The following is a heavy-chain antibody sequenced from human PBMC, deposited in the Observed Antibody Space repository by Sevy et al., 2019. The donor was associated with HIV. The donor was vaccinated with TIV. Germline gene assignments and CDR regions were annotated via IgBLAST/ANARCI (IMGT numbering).Heavy chain of an antibody. CDR3: ARDGGCSSTACLLYFDY. D-gene: IGHD2-2*01. CDR1: GFTFSKYP. Sequence: GGSLRLSCVVSGFTFSKYPMNWVRQAPGKGLEWVSSISSSSNYIYCGDSVKGRFTISRDNAKNSLYLQMNSLRADDTAVYYCARDGGCSSTACLLYFDYWGQGTLVTVSS. J-gene: IGHJ4*02. V-gene: IGHV3-21*01. CDR2: ISSSSNYI.